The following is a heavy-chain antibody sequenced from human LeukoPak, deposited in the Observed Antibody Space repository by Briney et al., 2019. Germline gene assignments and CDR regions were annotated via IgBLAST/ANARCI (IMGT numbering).Heavy chain of an antibody. Sequence: GGSLRLSCAASGFTFSSYGMHWVRQAPGKGLEWVAVISYDGSNKYYADSVKGRFTISRDNSKNTLYLQMNSLRAEDTAVYYCAKDRPTGTTVGYFDYWGQGTLVTVSS. CDR2: ISYDGSNK. CDR3: AKDRPTGTTVGYFDY. CDR1: GFTFSSYG. J-gene: IGHJ4*02. V-gene: IGHV3-30*18. D-gene: IGHD1-1*01.